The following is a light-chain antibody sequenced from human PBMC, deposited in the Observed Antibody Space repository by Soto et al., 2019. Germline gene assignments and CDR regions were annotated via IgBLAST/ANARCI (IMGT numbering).Light chain of an antibody. V-gene: IGKV3-15*01. CDR2: DTS. CDR1: QSVSRF. CDR3: QQYDNWPPCT. Sequence: EIVMTQSPATLSVSPGERVTLSCRASQSVSRFLAWYQQRPGQAPRLLIYDTSTRATDVPARFSGSGSGTEFSLTISSLQSEDFAVYYCQQYDNWPPCTFGQGTKLEVK. J-gene: IGKJ2*02.